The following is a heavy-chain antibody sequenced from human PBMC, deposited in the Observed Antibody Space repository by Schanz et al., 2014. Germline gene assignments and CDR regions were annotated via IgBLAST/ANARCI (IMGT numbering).Heavy chain of an antibody. J-gene: IGHJ4*02. D-gene: IGHD3-16*01. CDR2: ISYHGSER. CDR1: GFSFSDYG. V-gene: IGHV3-30*18. CDR3: AEDGALGVRLGE. Sequence: QVQLVESGGGVVQPGRSLRLSCAGSGFSFSDYGMHWVRHGPGRGQEWVAVISYHGSERYYADSVKGRFAISRDNSKNTLYLQRNSLRAEDTAIYYGAEDGALGVRLGEGGQGTLVTVSS.